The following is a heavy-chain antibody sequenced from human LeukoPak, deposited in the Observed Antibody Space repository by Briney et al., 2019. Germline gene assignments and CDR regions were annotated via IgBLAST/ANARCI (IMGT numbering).Heavy chain of an antibody. Sequence: ASGKLCCNASGYGFTSYGISWMRQGPGPGLEWKGWISAYNGNTNYAQELQGRVTMTTDTSTSTAYTELRSLRSDDTAVYYCARSGDSYGTGDYWGQGTLVTVSS. CDR1: GYGFTSYG. V-gene: IGHV1-18*04. D-gene: IGHD5-18*01. J-gene: IGHJ4*02. CDR2: ISAYNGNT. CDR3: ARSGDSYGTGDY.